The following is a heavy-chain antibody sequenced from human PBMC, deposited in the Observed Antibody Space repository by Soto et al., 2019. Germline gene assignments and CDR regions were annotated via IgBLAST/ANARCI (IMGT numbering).Heavy chain of an antibody. V-gene: IGHV1-18*04. Sequence: GASVKVSCKASGYTFTSYGIVWVRQAPGQGLEWMGWISPYSGETRYAEKFQDRVTLTTDTSTKTAYMDLRNLKSADTAVYWCARGPVAGSDFWG. J-gene: IGHJ4*01. CDR1: GYTFTSYG. CDR2: ISPYSGET. CDR3: ARGPVAGSDF. D-gene: IGHD6-19*01.